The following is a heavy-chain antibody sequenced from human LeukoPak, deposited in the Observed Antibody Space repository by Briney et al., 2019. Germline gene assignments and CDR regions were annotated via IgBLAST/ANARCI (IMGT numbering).Heavy chain of an antibody. CDR3: GRDLLGCSGGACYSSDY. J-gene: IGHJ4*02. CDR2: VSGDSTNT. Sequence: ASVKVSCKASGYTFTGYYMHWVRQAPGQGLEWMGWVSGDSTNTNLAQRFQDRVTMTTDTSTNTAYMELRSLTSDDTAVYYCGRDLLGCSGGACYSSDYWGRGTLVTVSS. V-gene: IGHV1-18*04. CDR1: GYTFTGYY. D-gene: IGHD2-15*01.